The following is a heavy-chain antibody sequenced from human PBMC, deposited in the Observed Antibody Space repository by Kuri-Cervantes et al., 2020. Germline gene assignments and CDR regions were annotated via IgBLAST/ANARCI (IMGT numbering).Heavy chain of an antibody. CDR1: GFTFSSYW. D-gene: IGHD6-13*01. CDR3: ARDPAAGLYYYYMDV. J-gene: IGHJ6*03. CDR2: IKQDGSEK. Sequence: GESLKISCAAYGFTFSSYWMSWVRQAPGKRLEWVANIKQDGSEKYYVDSVKGRFTISRDNAKNSLYLQMNSLRAEDTAVYYCARDPAAGLYYYYMDVWGKGTTVTVSS. V-gene: IGHV3-7*01.